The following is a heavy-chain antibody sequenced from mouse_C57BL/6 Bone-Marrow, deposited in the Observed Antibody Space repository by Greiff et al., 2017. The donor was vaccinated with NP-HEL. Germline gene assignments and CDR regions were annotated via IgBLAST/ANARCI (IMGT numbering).Heavy chain of an antibody. V-gene: IGHV1-18*01. D-gene: IGHD2-14*01. CDR2: INPNNGGT. CDR1: GYTFTDYN. CDR3: ARGRVRRGLYYFDY. Sequence: EVQLQQSGPELVKPGASVKIPCKASGYTFTDYNMDWVKQSPGKSLEWIGDINPNNGGTIYNQKFKGKATLTVDKSSSTAYMELRSLTSEDTAVYYCARGRVRRGLYYFDYWGQGTTLTVSS. J-gene: IGHJ2*01.